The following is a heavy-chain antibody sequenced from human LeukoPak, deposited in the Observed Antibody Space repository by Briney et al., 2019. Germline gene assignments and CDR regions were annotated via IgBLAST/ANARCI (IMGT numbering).Heavy chain of an antibody. CDR3: AKDSRSIAVAAKFDY. CDR2: ISSTGAST. Sequence: GGSLRLSCAASGFIFSSDAMNWVRQAPGKGLEWVSSISSTGASTYYADSVKGRFTISRDNSKNTLYLQMNSLRAEDTAVYYCAKDSRSIAVAAKFDYWGQEPWSPSPQ. J-gene: IGHJ4*01. D-gene: IGHD6-19*01. CDR1: GFIFSSDA. V-gene: IGHV3-23*01.